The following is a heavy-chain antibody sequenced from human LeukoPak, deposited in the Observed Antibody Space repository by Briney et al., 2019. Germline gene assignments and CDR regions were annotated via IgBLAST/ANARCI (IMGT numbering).Heavy chain of an antibody. CDR3: ARSTPDYYWFDP. V-gene: IGHV1-46*01. Sequence: ASVKVSCKASGYTFTGYYINWVRQAPGQGLEWMGRINPSGAGTSYAQKFQGRVTMTRDTSTSTVYTELSGLRSEDTAVYYCARSTPDYYWFDPWGQGTLVTAS. CDR1: GYTFTGYY. CDR2: INPSGAGT. J-gene: IGHJ5*02. D-gene: IGHD4/OR15-4a*01.